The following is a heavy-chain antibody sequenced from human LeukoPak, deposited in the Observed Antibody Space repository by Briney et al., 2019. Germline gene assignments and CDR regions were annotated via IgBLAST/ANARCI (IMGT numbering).Heavy chain of an antibody. V-gene: IGHV1-69*06. Sequence: VASVKVSCKASGGTFSSYAISWVRQAPGQGLEWMGGIIPIFGTANYAQKFQGRVTITADKSTSTAYMELSSLRSEDTAVYYCAGESGSYSTPFDYWGQGTLVTVSS. CDR2: IIPIFGTA. CDR3: AGESGSYSTPFDY. CDR1: GGTFSSYA. J-gene: IGHJ4*02. D-gene: IGHD1-26*01.